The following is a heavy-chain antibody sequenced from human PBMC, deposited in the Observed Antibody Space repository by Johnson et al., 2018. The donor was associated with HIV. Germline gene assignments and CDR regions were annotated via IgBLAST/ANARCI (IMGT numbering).Heavy chain of an antibody. Sequence: QVQLVESGGGVVRPGGSLRLSCAASGFTFSSYGMHWVRQAPGKGLEWVAFTRYDGSNKYYVDSVKGRFTISRDNSKNTLYLQMNSLRPEDTAVYYCARPMGTYYNFWSGSNAFDIWGQGTMVTVSS. CDR1: GFTFSSYG. CDR2: TRYDGSNK. CDR3: ARPMGTYYNFWSGSNAFDI. J-gene: IGHJ3*02. V-gene: IGHV3-30*02. D-gene: IGHD3-3*01.